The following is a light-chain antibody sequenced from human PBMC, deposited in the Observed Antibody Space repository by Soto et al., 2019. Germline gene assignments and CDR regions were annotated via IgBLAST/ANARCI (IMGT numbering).Light chain of an antibody. V-gene: IGLV2-14*01. CDR2: EVS. CDR3: GSYTSSNTYV. CDR1: SSDVGGYIY. Sequence: QSALTQPASVSGSPGQSITISCTGTSSDVGGYIYVSWYQQHPGKAPKLMIYEVSNRPSGVSSRFSGSKSSNTASLTISGLQAEDEADYYCGSYTSSNTYVFGTGTKVTVL. J-gene: IGLJ1*01.